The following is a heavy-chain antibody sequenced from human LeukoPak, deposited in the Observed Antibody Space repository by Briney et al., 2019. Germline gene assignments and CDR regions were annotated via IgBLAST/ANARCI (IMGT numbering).Heavy chain of an antibody. CDR2: ISSSSSTI. V-gene: IGHV3-48*01. Sequence: GGSLRLSCAASGFTFSSYSMNWVRQAPGKGLEWVSYISSSSSTIYYADSVKGRFTISRDNSKNTLYLQMNSLRAEDTAVYYCARAVTTNYFDYWGQGTLVTVSS. CDR1: GFTFSSYS. CDR3: ARAVTTNYFDY. D-gene: IGHD4-17*01. J-gene: IGHJ4*02.